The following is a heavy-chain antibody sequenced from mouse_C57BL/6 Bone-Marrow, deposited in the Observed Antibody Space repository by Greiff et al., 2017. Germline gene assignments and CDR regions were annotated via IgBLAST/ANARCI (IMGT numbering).Heavy chain of an antibody. J-gene: IGHJ4*01. Sequence: EVQGVESGGGLVKPGGSLKLSCAASGFTFSSYAMSWVRQTPEKRLEWVATISDGGSYTYYPDNVKGRFTIARDKAKNNLYLQMSHLKSEDTAMYYCARGDYGSSYDAMDYWGQGTSVTVSS. CDR3: ARGDYGSSYDAMDY. CDR2: ISDGGSYT. D-gene: IGHD1-1*01. V-gene: IGHV5-4*01. CDR1: GFTFSSYA.